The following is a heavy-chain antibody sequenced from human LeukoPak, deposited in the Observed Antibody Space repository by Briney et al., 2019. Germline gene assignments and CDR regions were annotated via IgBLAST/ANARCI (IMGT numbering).Heavy chain of an antibody. CDR2: ITSSVDDI. D-gene: IGHD5-12*01. J-gene: IGHJ4*02. CDR1: GFTLSDYY. V-gene: IGHV3-11*01. CDR3: ASDIVPTSGDF. Sequence: GGSLTLSCSASGFTLSDYYMSWLRQAPGKGLEWGAYITSSVDDIDYADYVKGRFTICRDNANHALFLRMHRLSVEDTGTYYCASDIVPTSGDFWGQGTVVSVPS.